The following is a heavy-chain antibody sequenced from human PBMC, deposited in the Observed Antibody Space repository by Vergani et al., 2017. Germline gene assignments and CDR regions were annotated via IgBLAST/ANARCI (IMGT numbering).Heavy chain of an antibody. V-gene: IGHV3-30*18. Sequence: QVQLVESGGGVVQPGRSLRLSCAASGFTFSSYGMHWVRQAPGKGLEWVAVISYDGSNKYYADSVKGRFTISRDNSKNTLYLQMNSLRAEETAVYYCAKDQGDYYDSSGYWGLDYWGQGTLVTVSS. D-gene: IGHD3-22*01. CDR1: GFTFSSYG. J-gene: IGHJ4*02. CDR3: AKDQGDYYDSSGYWGLDY. CDR2: ISYDGSNK.